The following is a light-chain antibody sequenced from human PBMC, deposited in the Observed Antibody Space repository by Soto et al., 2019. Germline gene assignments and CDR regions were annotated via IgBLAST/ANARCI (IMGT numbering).Light chain of an antibody. V-gene: IGKV1-5*03. CDR2: KAS. J-gene: IGKJ2*01. CDR3: IVYNSYLIYT. CDR1: QNIRTW. Sequence: DIQMTQSPSTLSASVGDRVNITCRASQNIRTWLAWYQQKPGKAPKLLFYKASSLQSGVPSRFSGSESGTDFILTIFRLQPDDFATYYFIVYNSYLIYTFGQGTKVEIK.